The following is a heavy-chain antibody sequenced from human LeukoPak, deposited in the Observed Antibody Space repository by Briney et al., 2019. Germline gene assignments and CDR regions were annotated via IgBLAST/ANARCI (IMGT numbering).Heavy chain of an antibody. CDR3: AKDFGSSWYPTHYYYYYMDV. J-gene: IGHJ6*03. CDR1: GFTFSSYG. CDR2: ISYEGSNN. Sequence: PRRSLRLSCAASGFTFSSYGMHWVRQAPGEGREWVAGISYEGSNNYYADSVKGRFNISRDNCQNTLYLQMNSLRAEDTAVYCCAKDFGSSWYPTHYYYYYMDVWGKGTTVTVSS. V-gene: IGHV3-30*18. D-gene: IGHD6-13*01.